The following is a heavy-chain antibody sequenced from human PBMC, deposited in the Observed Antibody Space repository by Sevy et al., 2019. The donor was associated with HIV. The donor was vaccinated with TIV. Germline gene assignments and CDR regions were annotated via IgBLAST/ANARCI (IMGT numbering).Heavy chain of an antibody. J-gene: IGHJ4*01. Sequence: GGSLRLSCAASGFAFSSHAMHWVRQAPGKGPEWVATISYEGSEKFYAASVEGRFTISRDNSKNMLSLQINSLRPEDTAVYYCARDGGFSIKWYPLYWDHGTLVTVSS. CDR2: ISYEGSEK. D-gene: IGHD3-3*02. V-gene: IGHV3-30-3*01. CDR3: ARDGGFSIKWYPLY. CDR1: GFAFSSHA.